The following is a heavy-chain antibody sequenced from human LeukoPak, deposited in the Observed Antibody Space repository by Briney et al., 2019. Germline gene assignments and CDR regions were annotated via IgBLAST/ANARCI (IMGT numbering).Heavy chain of an antibody. D-gene: IGHD3-16*01. Sequence: GRSLRLSCAASGFTFDDYAMHWVRQAPGKGLEWVSGISWNSGSIGYADSVKGRFTISRDNAKNSLYLQMNSLRAEDMALYYCAKDIGGYVAALDIWGQGTMVTVSS. V-gene: IGHV3-9*03. CDR3: AKDIGGYVAALDI. CDR2: ISWNSGSI. J-gene: IGHJ3*02. CDR1: GFTFDDYA.